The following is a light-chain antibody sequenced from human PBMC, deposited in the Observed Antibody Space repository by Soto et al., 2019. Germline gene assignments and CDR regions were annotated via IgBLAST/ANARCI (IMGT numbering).Light chain of an antibody. J-gene: IGKJ1*01. Sequence: EIVLTQSPATLSLSPGERATLSCRASQSVSSYLAWYQQKPGQAPRLLIYDASNRATGIPARFSGSGSGTDFTLTISSLEPEDFAVYYCKQRSNWPRTFGQGNKVEIK. CDR3: KQRSNWPRT. CDR2: DAS. V-gene: IGKV3-11*01. CDR1: QSVSSY.